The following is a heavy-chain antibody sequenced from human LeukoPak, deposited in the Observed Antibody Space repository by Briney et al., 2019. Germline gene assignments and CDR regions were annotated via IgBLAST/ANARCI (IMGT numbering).Heavy chain of an antibody. Sequence: ASVKVSCKVPGYTLTELSMHWVRQAPGKGLEWMGGFDPGDGETIYAQKFQGRVTMTEDTSTDTAYMELSSLRSEDTAVYYCATGPSTRSPVDYWGQGTLVTVSS. CDR2: FDPGDGET. V-gene: IGHV1-24*01. J-gene: IGHJ4*02. CDR3: ATGPSTRSPVDY. CDR1: GYTLTELS. D-gene: IGHD5/OR15-5a*01.